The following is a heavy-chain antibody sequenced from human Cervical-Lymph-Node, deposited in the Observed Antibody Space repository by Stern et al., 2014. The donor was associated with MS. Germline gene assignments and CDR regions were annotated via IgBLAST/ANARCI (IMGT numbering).Heavy chain of an antibody. CDR3: ARAWLQRGWDFDL. CDR2: IWYDGSNK. CDR1: GFTFSSYG. V-gene: IGHV3-33*01. D-gene: IGHD5-24*01. Sequence: VQLLESGGGVVQPGRSLRLSCAASGFTFSSYGMHWVRQAPGKGLEWVAVIWYDGSNKYYADSVEGRFTISRDNSKNTLYLQMNSLRAEDTAVYYCARAWLQRGWDFDLWGRGTLVTVSS. J-gene: IGHJ2*01.